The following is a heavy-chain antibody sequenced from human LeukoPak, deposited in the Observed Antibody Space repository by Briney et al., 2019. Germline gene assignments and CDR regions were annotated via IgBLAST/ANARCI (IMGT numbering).Heavy chain of an antibody. CDR1: GFTFSSYA. D-gene: IGHD6-13*01. Sequence: GGFLRLSCAASGFTFSSYAMSWVRQAPGKGLEWVSAISGSGGSTYYADSVKGRFIISRDNSKNTLYLQMNSLRAEDTAVYYCAKRVSSWYYFDYWGQGTLVTVSS. V-gene: IGHV3-23*01. CDR3: AKRVSSWYYFDY. CDR2: ISGSGGST. J-gene: IGHJ4*02.